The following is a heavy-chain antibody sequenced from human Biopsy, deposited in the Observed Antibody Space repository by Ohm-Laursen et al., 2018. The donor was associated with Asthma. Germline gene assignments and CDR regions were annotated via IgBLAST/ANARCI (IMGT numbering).Heavy chain of an antibody. CDR1: GGSISSGGYS. D-gene: IGHD5-24*01. V-gene: IGHV4-30-2*01. J-gene: IGHJ4*02. Sequence: SQTLSLTCAVSGGSISSGGYSWSWIRQPPGKGLEWIGYIYHSGSTYYNPSLKSRVTISVDRSKNQFSLKLSSVTAADTAVYYCARVKDGYNFDYWGQGTLGTVSS. CDR3: ARVKDGYNFDY. CDR2: IYHSGST.